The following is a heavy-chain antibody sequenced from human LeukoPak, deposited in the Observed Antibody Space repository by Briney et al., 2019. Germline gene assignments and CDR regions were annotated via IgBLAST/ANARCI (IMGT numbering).Heavy chain of an antibody. D-gene: IGHD1-1*01. V-gene: IGHV3-30*02. CDR3: AKVRTTGTTHPGSDFDY. CDR2: IRYDGSNK. CDR1: GFTFSSYG. J-gene: IGHJ4*02. Sequence: PGGSLRLSCAASGFTFSSYGMHWVRQAPGKGLEWVAFIRYDGSNKYYADSVKGRFTISRDNSKSTLYLQMNSLRAEDTAVYYCAKVRTTGTTHPGSDFDYWGQGTLVTVSS.